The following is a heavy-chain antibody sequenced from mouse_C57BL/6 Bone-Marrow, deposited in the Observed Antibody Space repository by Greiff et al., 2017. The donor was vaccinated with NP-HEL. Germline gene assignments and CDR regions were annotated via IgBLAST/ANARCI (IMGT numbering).Heavy chain of an antibody. J-gene: IGHJ4*01. CDR1: GFTFSSYG. V-gene: IGHV5-6*01. Sequence: EVQVVESGGDLVKPGGSLKLSCAASGFTFSSYGMSWVRQTPDKRLEWVATISSGGSYTYYPDSVKGRFTISRDNAKNTLYLQMSSLKSEDTAMYYCARQRIYYDYDGTGGAMDYWGQGTSVTVSS. CDR3: ARQRIYYDYDGTGGAMDY. D-gene: IGHD2-4*01. CDR2: ISSGGSYT.